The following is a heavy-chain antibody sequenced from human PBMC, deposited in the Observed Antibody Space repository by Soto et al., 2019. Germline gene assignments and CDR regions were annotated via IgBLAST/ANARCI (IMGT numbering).Heavy chain of an antibody. J-gene: IGHJ6*02. V-gene: IGHV4-30-2*01. CDR3: ASNDYYGSGSARPAYYYYYGMGV. CDR1: GGSISSGGYS. CDR2: IYHSGST. D-gene: IGHD3-10*01. Sequence: SGTLSLPCAVFGGSISSGGYSRGWDRQPPGKGLEWVGYIYHSGSTYYNPSLKSRVTISVDRSKNQFSLKLRSVTAADTAVYYCASNDYYGSGSARPAYYYYYGMGVWGQGTTVTVSS.